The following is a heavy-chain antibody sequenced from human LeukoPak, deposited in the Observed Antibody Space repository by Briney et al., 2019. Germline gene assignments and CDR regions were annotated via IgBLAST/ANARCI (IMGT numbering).Heavy chain of an antibody. CDR2: ISGSGGST. J-gene: IGHJ4*02. D-gene: IGHD1-26*01. V-gene: IGHV3-23*01. CDR3: AKDRGGNYLFYLDY. Sequence: GGSLRLSCAASGFTFSNYAMTWVRHAPGKGLEWVSGISGSGGSTYYADSVKGRFTISRDKSKNTLYLQMNSLRGEDTAVYYCAKDRGGNYLFYLDYWGQGTLVTVSS. CDR1: GFTFSNYA.